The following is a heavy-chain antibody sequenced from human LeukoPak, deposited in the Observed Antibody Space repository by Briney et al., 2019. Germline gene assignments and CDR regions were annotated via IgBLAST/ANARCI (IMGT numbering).Heavy chain of an antibody. CDR2: IWYDGSNK. CDR3: ARSYYYDSSGSHLDY. J-gene: IGHJ4*02. V-gene: IGHV3-33*01. D-gene: IGHD3-22*01. CDR1: GFTFSSYG. Sequence: GGSLRLSCAASGFTFSSYGMHWVRQAPGKGLEWVAVIWYDGSNKYYADSVKGRFTISRDNSKSTLYLQMNSLRAEDTAVYYCARSYYYDSSGSHLDYWGQGTLVTVSS.